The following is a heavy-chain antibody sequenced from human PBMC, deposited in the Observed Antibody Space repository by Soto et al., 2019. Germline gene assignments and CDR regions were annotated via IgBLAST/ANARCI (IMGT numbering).Heavy chain of an antibody. Sequence: EASVKVSCKASGGTFSSYAISWVRQAPGQGLEWMGGIIPIFGTANYAQKFQGRVTITADESTSTAYMELSSLRSEDTAVYYCARDQWELLGDAFDIWGQGTMVTVSS. CDR1: GGTFSSYA. CDR2: IIPIFGTA. CDR3: ARDQWELLGDAFDI. D-gene: IGHD1-26*01. J-gene: IGHJ3*02. V-gene: IGHV1-69*13.